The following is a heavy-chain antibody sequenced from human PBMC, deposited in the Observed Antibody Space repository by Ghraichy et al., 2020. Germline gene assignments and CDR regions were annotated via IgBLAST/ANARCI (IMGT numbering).Heavy chain of an antibody. J-gene: IGHJ6*02. CDR2: ISSSGNTM. CDR3: ARGSDFWISYGTYSYAMDF. Sequence: GESLNISCAASGFTFSSYEMNWVRQAPGKGLEWVSYISSSGNTMYYADSVKGRLTVSRDNAKNSLYLQMNSLRPEDTAGYYCARGSDFWISYGTYSYAMDFWSLETTFAVSS. V-gene: IGHV3-48*03. CDR1: GFTFSSYE. D-gene: IGHD3-3*01.